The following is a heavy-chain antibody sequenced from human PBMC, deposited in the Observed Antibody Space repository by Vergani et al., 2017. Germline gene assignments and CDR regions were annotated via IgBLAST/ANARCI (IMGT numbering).Heavy chain of an antibody. CDR2: IWYDGSNK. CDR3: AKVDSIVVVPAAQDY. CDR1: GFTFSSYG. D-gene: IGHD2-2*01. V-gene: IGHV3-33*06. Sequence: QVQLVESGGGVVQPGRSLRLSCAASGFTFSSYGMHWVRQAPGKGLEWVAVIWYDGSNKYYADSVKGRFTISRDNSKNTLYLQMNSLRAEDTAVYYCAKVDSIVVVPAAQDYWGQGTLVTVSS. J-gene: IGHJ4*02.